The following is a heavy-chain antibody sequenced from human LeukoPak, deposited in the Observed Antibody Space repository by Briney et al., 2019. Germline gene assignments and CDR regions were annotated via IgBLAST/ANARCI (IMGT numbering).Heavy chain of an antibody. CDR1: GGTFSSNA. CDR2: IIPIFGTA. Sequence: GASVKVSCKXSGGTFSSNAISWVRQAPGQGLEWMGRIIPIFGTANYSQKFQGRVTITADESTSTAYMELSSLRSEDTAVYYRARIFGTTSRYYYMDVWGKGTTVTVSS. D-gene: IGHD1-7*01. J-gene: IGHJ6*03. CDR3: ARIFGTTSRYYYMDV. V-gene: IGHV1-69*13.